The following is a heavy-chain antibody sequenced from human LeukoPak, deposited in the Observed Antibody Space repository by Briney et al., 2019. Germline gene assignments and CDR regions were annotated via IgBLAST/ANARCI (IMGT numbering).Heavy chain of an antibody. CDR3: AKGESGTYVTRFDS. J-gene: IGHJ4*02. CDR1: GFTFSSHA. V-gene: IGHV3-23*01. Sequence: GGSLRLSCAASGFTFSSHALSWLRQAPGQGLEWVSTITDSGGTTYYADSVKGRFTVSRDNSKNTLYLQMNSLRVEDTAVFYCAKGESGTYVTRFDSWGQGALVTVSS. D-gene: IGHD1-26*01. CDR2: ITDSGGTT.